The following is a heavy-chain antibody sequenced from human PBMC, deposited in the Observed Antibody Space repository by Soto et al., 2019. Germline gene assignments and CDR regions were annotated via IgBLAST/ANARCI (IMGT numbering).Heavy chain of an antibody. CDR3: AKARWYDGFDV. J-gene: IGHJ3*01. D-gene: IGHD2-15*01. Sequence: SETLSLTCGVSGYSISSGNYWGWIRQPPGKGQEWIGRVYHSGATYYNPSLKSRVTISLDTSKNLVSLKLTSVTAADTAIYYCAKARWYDGFDVWGQGTMVTVSS. CDR1: GYSISSGNY. V-gene: IGHV4-38-2*01. CDR2: VYHSGAT.